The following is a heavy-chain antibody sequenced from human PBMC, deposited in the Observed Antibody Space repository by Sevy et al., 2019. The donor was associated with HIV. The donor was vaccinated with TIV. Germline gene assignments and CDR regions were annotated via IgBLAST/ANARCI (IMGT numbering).Heavy chain of an antibody. V-gene: IGHV3-74*01. CDR3: VTDSGSYSLFDY. J-gene: IGHJ4*02. CDR1: GFTFSKSW. Sequence: GGCLRLSCTASGFTFSKSWMHWVRQVPGKGLQWVSRVKTDGSGTIYADSVKGRFIISRDNAKNTVYLQMNSLRAEDTAVYFCVTDSGSYSLFDYWGQGTLVTVSS. D-gene: IGHD3-10*01. CDR2: VKTDGSGT.